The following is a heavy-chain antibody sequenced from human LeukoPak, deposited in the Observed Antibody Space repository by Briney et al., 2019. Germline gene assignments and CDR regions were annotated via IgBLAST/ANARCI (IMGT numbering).Heavy chain of an antibody. J-gene: IGHJ4*02. CDR1: GGSFSSYY. CDR3: ARGLRIAAAGTNFDY. D-gene: IGHD6-13*01. CDR2: INHSGST. Sequence: SETLSLTCAVYGGSFSSYYWSWIRQPPGKGLEWIGEINHSGSTNYNPSLKSRVTISVDTSKNQFSLKLSSVTAADTAVYYCARGLRIAAAGTNFDYWGQGSLVTVSS. V-gene: IGHV4-34*01.